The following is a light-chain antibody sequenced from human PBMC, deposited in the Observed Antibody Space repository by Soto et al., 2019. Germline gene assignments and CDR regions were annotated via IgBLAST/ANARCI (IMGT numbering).Light chain of an antibody. CDR2: DAS. Sequence: EIVLTQSPATLSLSPGDRATLSCRASRSVGSSLAWYQQKPGQAPRLLIYDASNRATGTPARFSGSGSGTDFTLTISSLEPEDFAVYYCQQRSNWPPITFGQGTRLEIK. V-gene: IGKV3-11*01. CDR1: RSVGSS. J-gene: IGKJ5*01. CDR3: QQRSNWPPIT.